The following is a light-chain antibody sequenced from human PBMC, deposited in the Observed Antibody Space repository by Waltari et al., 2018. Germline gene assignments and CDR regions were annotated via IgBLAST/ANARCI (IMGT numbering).Light chain of an antibody. CDR1: SSDIGGYDF. J-gene: IGLJ2*01. V-gene: IGLV2-11*01. CDR3: CSYAGADTSVV. Sequence: QSALTQPRSVSGSPGQSVTISCTGTSSDIGGYDFVSLYQQFPGKAPKLIIYDVKKRPPGVPDRFSGSKSGNTASLTISGLLNEDEADYYCCSYAGADTSVVFGGGTTLTVL. CDR2: DVK.